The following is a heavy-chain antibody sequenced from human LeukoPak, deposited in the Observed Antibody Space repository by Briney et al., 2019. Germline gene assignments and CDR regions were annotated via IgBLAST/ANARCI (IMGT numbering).Heavy chain of an antibody. CDR1: GYSISSGYY. D-gene: IGHD4-17*01. J-gene: IGHJ5*02. CDR2: IYHSGST. V-gene: IGHV4-38-2*01. Sequence: PSETLSLTCAVSGYSISSGYYWGWIRQPPVKGLEWIRSIYHSGSTYYNPALKSRFSISVDTSKNQFSLKLSSVTAADTAVYYCARLGTVTTRTNWFDPWGQGTLVTVSS. CDR3: ARLGTVTTRTNWFDP.